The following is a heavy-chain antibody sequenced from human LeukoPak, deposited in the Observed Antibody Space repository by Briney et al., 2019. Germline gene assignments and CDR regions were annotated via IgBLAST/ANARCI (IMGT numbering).Heavy chain of an antibody. D-gene: IGHD3-3*01. CDR1: GYIFITYG. J-gene: IGHJ5*02. Sequence: ASVKVSCKPSGYIFITYGISWVRQAPGQGLEGVGWVHSYTGDTKYAQKFRGRVTITADTATSTGYMELRSLTSDDTAIYYCAKARRISISGEVCPHWFESWGQGTLVTVSS. V-gene: IGHV1-18*01. CDR3: AKARRISISGEVCPHWFES. CDR2: VHSYTGDT.